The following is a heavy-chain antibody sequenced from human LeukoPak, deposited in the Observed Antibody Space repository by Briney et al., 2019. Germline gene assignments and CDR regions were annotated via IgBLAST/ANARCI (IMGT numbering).Heavy chain of an antibody. V-gene: IGHV4-34*01. Sequence: SETLSLTCAVYGGSFSGYYWSWIRQPPGKGLEWIGEINHSGSTNYNPSLKSRATILVDTSKNQFSLKLSSVTAADTAVYYCARGHSPVTTKVSHFQHWGQGTLATVSS. CDR2: INHSGST. J-gene: IGHJ1*01. CDR3: ARGHSPVTTKVSHFQH. CDR1: GGSFSGYY. D-gene: IGHD4-17*01.